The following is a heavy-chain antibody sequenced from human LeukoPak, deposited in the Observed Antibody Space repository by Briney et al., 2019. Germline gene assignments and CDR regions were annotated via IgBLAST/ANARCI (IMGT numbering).Heavy chain of an antibody. V-gene: IGHV3-23*01. J-gene: IGHJ4*02. CDR1: GFTFSSYA. D-gene: IGHD5-12*01. Sequence: KAGGSLRLSCAASGFTFSSYAMSWVRQAPGKGLEWVSAISGSGGSTYYADSVKGRFTISRDNSKNTLYLQMNSLRAEDTAVYYCAKDFAFEWLRWGFDYWGQGTLVTVSS. CDR3: AKDFAFEWLRWGFDY. CDR2: ISGSGGST.